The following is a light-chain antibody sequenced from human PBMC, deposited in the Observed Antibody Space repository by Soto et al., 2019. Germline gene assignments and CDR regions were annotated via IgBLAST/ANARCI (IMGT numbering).Light chain of an antibody. CDR1: QTISGY. J-gene: IGKJ1*01. CDR2: DES. CDR3: QQSYDTPLT. Sequence: DIQMTQSPSSLSASLGGSVTITCRASQTISGYVNWYQQRPGKAPKLLIYDESKLQTGVPSRFSGSGSASVFTLTINSLQREDFATYFFQQSYDTPLTFGQRTKVEI. V-gene: IGKV1-39*01.